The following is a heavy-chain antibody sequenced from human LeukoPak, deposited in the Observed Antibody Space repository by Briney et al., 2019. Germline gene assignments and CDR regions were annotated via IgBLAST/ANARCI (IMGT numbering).Heavy chain of an antibody. CDR2: IWYDGSNK. CDR3: ARERMATIGNSFDY. CDR1: GFTFSSYG. D-gene: IGHD5-24*01. V-gene: IGHV3-33*01. J-gene: IGHJ4*02. Sequence: GRSLRLSCAASGFTFSSYGMHWVRQAPGKGLEWVAVIWYDGSNKYYADSVKGRFTISRDNSKNTLYLQMNSLRAEDTAVYYCARERMATIGNSFDYWGQGALVTVSS.